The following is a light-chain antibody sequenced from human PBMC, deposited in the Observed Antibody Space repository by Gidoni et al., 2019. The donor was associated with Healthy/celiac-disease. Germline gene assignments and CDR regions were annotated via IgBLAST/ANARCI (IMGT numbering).Light chain of an antibody. J-gene: IGKJ2*01. CDR1: QSVLYSSNNKNY. Sequence: DIVMTQSPDSLAVSLGERATINCKSSQSVLYSSNNKNYLAWYQQTPGQPPKLLIYWASTRESGVPDRFSGSGSGTDFTLTISSLQAEDVAVYYCQQYYSTPPYTFGQGTKLGIK. V-gene: IGKV4-1*01. CDR2: WAS. CDR3: QQYYSTPPYT.